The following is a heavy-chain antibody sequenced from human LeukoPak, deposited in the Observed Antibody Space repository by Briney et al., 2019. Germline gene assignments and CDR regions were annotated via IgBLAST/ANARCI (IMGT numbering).Heavy chain of an antibody. V-gene: IGHV1-24*01. CDR3: ATYYDILTGYAGFDY. CDR1: GYTLTELS. J-gene: IGHJ4*02. CDR2: FDPEDGET. Sequence: ASVKVSCKVSGYTLTELSMHWVRQAPGKRLGWMGGFDPEDGETIYAQKFQGRVTMTEDTSTDTAYMELSSLRSEDTAVYYCATYYDILTGYAGFDYWGQGTLVTVSS. D-gene: IGHD3-9*01.